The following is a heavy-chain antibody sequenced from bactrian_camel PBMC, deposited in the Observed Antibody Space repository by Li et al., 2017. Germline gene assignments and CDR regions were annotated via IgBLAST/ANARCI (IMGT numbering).Heavy chain of an antibody. CDR2: IESDGSV. D-gene: IGHD7*01. Sequence: HVQLVESGGGSVQAGGSLKLSCVASEEEYTTCIGWFRQAPGKEREGVAAIESDGSVSYIASVQGRFTITKDNAKNILYLQMNSLKVEDTALYYCAAIKGVVARHTVFMPDTYRYWGHQGTQVTVS. J-gene: IGHJ4*01. CDR1: EEEYTTC. V-gene: IGHV3S53*01.